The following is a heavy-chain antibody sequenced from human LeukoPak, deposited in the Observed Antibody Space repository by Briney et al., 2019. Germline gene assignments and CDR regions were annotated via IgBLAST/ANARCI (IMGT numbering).Heavy chain of an antibody. Sequence: ASVKVSCKASGGTFSSYAISWVRQAPGQGLEWMGGIIPIFGTANYAQKFQGRVTITTDESTSTAYMELSSLRSEDTAVYYCAILGYCSSTSCSYDAFDIWGQGTMVTVSS. CDR3: AILGYCSSTSCSYDAFDI. CDR1: GGTFSSYA. D-gene: IGHD2-2*01. J-gene: IGHJ3*02. CDR2: IIPIFGTA. V-gene: IGHV1-69*05.